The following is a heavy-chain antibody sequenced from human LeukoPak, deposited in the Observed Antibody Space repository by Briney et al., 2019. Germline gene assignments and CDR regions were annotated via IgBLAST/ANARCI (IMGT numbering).Heavy chain of an antibody. D-gene: IGHD5-18*01. CDR2: IYTSGST. CDR1: GGSISSYY. J-gene: IGHJ4*02. CDR3: ARLAGMMDTAIDPDFDY. Sequence: SETLSLTCTVSGGSISSYYWSWIRQPTGKVLEWIGRIYTSGSTNYNPSLKSRVTISVDTSKNQFSLKLSSVTAEDTAVYYCARLAGMMDTAIDPDFDYWGQGTLVTVSS. V-gene: IGHV4-4*07.